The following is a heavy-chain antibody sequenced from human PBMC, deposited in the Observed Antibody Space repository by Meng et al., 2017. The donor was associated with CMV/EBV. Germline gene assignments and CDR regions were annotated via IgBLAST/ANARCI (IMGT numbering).Heavy chain of an antibody. CDR3: ARGDCSSTSCYGGYENGMDV. CDR1: GGTFSSYA. CDR2: IIPIFGTA. D-gene: IGHD2-2*01. J-gene: IGHJ6*02. V-gene: IGHV1-69*05. Sequence: SVKLSCKASGGTFSSYAISWVRQAPGQGLEWMGGIIPIFGTANYAQKFQGRVTITTDESTSTAYMELSSLRSEDTAVYYCARGDCSSTSCYGGYENGMDVWGQGTTVTVSS.